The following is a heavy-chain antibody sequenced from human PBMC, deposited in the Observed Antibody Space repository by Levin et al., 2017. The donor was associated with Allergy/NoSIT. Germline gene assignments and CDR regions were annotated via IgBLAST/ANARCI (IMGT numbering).Heavy chain of an antibody. CDR2: INHSGST. CDR1: GGSFSGYY. J-gene: IGHJ4*02. V-gene: IGHV4-34*01. Sequence: SETLSLTCAVYGGSFSGYYWSWIRQPPGKGLEWIGEINHSGSTNYNPSLKSRVTISVDTSKNQFSLKLSSVTAADTAVYYCARVGRRWLQTGHWGQGTLVTVSS. CDR3: ARVGRRWLQTGH. D-gene: IGHD5-24*01.